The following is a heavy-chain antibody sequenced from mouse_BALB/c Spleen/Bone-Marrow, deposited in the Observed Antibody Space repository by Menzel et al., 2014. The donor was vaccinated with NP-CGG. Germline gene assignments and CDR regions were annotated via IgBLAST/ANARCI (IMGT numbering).Heavy chain of an antibody. CDR3: VRSGSSSGYFDY. CDR1: GFTFSSFG. Sequence: DVKLVESGGGLVQPGGSRKLSCAASGFTFSSFGMHWVRQAPEKGLEWVAYISSGSSTIYYGDTVMGRFTISRDNPKNTLFLQMTSLGSEDTATYYCVRSGSSSGYFDYWGQGTTLTVSS. CDR2: ISSGSSTI. J-gene: IGHJ2*01. D-gene: IGHD1-1*01. V-gene: IGHV5-17*02.